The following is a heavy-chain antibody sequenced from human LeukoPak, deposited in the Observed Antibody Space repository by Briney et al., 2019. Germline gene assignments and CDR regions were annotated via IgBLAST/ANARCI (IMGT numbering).Heavy chain of an antibody. J-gene: IGHJ5*02. CDR3: AKEPGYCSGGSCDWFDP. V-gene: IGHV3-23*01. CDR2: ISGSGGST. D-gene: IGHD2-15*01. Sequence: GGSLRLSCAASGFTFSSYAMSWVRQAPGKGLEWVSAISGSGGSTYYADSVKGRFTISRDNSKNTLYLQMNSLRAEDTAVYYCAKEPGYCSGGSCDWFDPWGQGTLVTVSS. CDR1: GFTFSSYA.